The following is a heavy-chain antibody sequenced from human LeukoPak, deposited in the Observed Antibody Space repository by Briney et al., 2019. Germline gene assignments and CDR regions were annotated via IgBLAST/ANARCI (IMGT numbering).Heavy chain of an antibody. J-gene: IGHJ4*02. CDR3: ARDDGSATLGFDS. Sequence: SVKVSCKTSGYRFTNYGVNWVRQAPGQGLEWIGGVIPILGTTNYAQKFQDRVSITTDESTSTAYMEVSSLRSVDTAVYYCARDDGSATLGFDSWGQGTLVTVSS. CDR1: GYRFTNYG. CDR2: VIPILGTT. V-gene: IGHV1-69*05. D-gene: IGHD1-26*01.